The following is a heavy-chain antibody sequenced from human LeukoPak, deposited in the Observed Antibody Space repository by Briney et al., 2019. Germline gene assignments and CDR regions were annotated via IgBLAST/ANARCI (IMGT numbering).Heavy chain of an antibody. D-gene: IGHD3-10*01. Sequence: PGGSLRLSCQASGFTFSGYAISWVRQAPGKGLEWVSSITPDGGSFFADSVKGRFTISRDDSRSVVYLQMNTLSAEDTAVYYCARSGVATCHYWGQGILVTVSS. V-gene: IGHV3-23*01. CDR1: GFTFSGYA. CDR2: ITPDGGS. CDR3: ARSGVATCHY. J-gene: IGHJ4*02.